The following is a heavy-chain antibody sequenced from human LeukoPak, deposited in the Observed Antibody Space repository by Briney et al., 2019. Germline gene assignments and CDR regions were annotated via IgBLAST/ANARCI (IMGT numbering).Heavy chain of an antibody. V-gene: IGHV4-31*03. J-gene: IGHJ4*02. Sequence: MPSETLSLTCTVSGGSISSGGYYWSWIRQHPGKGLEWIGYIYYSRSTYYNPSIKSRVTISVDTSKNQFSLKLSSVTAADTAVYYCARVTGFGVVMIDYWGQGTLVTVSS. CDR2: IYYSRST. CDR1: GGSISSGGYY. CDR3: ARVTGFGVVMIDY. D-gene: IGHD3-3*01.